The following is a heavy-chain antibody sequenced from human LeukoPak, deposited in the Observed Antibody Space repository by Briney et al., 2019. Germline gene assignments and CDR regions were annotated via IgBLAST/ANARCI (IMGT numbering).Heavy chain of an antibody. CDR3: AAHDDNSSGYYPLDAFDI. CDR2: IYYSGST. J-gene: IGHJ3*02. CDR1: GYSISSGYY. D-gene: IGHD3-22*01. Sequence: SETLSLTCSVSGYSISSGYYWGWIRQPPGKGLEWIGYIYYSGSTNYNPSLKSRVTISVDTSKNQFSLKLSSVTAADTAVYYCAAHDDNSSGYYPLDAFDIWGQGTMVTVSS. V-gene: IGHV4-38-2*02.